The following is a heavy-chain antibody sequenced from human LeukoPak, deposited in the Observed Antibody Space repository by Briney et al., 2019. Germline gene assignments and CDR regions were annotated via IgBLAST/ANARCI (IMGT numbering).Heavy chain of an antibody. V-gene: IGHV4-4*02. CDR1: GGSITTTHW. CDR2: IYHDGST. D-gene: IGHD2-15*01. J-gene: IGHJ4*02. CDR3: ASLSGKPF. Sequence: SETLSLTCSVSGGSITTTHWWSWVRPPPGKGLEWIGEIYHDGSTNYKSSLKSRVTISVDKSKNQFSLKLTSVTAADTAVYYCASLSGKPFWGQGTLVTVSS.